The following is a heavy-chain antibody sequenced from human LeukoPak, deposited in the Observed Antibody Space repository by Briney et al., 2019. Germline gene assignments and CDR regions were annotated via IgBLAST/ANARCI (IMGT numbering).Heavy chain of an antibody. V-gene: IGHV3-9*01. J-gene: IGHJ6*02. CDR2: ISWKSDII. Sequence: GGSLRLSCAASGLTFDDYAMHWVRQVPGKGLEWVSTISWKSDIIGYADSVKGRFTISRDNAKSSLYLQMNSLRVEDTALYYCVKSFYASPPAGMDVWGQGTTVTVSS. CDR3: VKSFYASPPAGMDV. D-gene: IGHD2-2*01. CDR1: GLTFDDYA.